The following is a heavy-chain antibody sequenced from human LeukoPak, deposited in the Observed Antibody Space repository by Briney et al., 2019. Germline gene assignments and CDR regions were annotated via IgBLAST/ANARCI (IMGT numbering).Heavy chain of an antibody. CDR1: GFTFSSCA. J-gene: IGHJ4*02. CDR3: ARGTDAYCGGDCYSW. Sequence: PGGSLRLSCAASGFTFSSCAMHWVRQAPGKGLEYVSAISSNGGSTYYANSVKGRFTISRDNSKNTLYLQMGSLRAEDMAVYYCARGTDAYCGGDCYSWWGQGTLVTVSS. D-gene: IGHD2-21*02. CDR2: ISSNGGST. V-gene: IGHV3-64*01.